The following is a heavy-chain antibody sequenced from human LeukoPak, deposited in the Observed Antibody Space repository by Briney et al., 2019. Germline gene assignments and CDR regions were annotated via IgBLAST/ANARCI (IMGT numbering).Heavy chain of an antibody. CDR2: IYYSGST. CDR3: ARGGTDDFWSGYPLDY. CDR1: GGSISSGDYY. D-gene: IGHD3-3*01. Sequence: PSETLSLTCTVSGGSISSGDYYWSCIRQPPGKGLEWIGYIYYSGSTYYNPSLKSRVTISVDTSKNQFSLKLSSVTAADTAVYYCARGGTDDFWSGYPLDYWGQGALVTVSS. J-gene: IGHJ4*02. V-gene: IGHV4-30-4*01.